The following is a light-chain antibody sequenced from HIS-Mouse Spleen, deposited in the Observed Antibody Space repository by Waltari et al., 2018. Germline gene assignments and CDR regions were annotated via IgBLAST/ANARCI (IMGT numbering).Light chain of an antibody. V-gene: IGLV3-21*02. CDR1: TIGSKS. Sequence: SYVLTQPPSVSVAPGQTARITCGGNTIGSKSVHWDQQKPGQAPVLVVYEDSDRPSGIPERFSGSNSGNTATLTISGVEVGDEADYYCQVWDSSSDHPVFGGGTKLTVL. J-gene: IGLJ2*01. CDR3: QVWDSSSDHPV. CDR2: EDS.